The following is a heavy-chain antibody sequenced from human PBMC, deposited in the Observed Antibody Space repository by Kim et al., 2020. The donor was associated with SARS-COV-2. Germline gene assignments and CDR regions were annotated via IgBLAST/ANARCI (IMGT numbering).Heavy chain of an antibody. J-gene: IGHJ4*02. V-gene: IGHV3-33*01. CDR3: AREDIVVVPAVDY. Sequence: YYADSVTGQFTNSRHNSKNTLNLQMNGLRAEDTAVYYCAREDIVVVPAVDYWGQGTLVTVSS. D-gene: IGHD2-2*01.